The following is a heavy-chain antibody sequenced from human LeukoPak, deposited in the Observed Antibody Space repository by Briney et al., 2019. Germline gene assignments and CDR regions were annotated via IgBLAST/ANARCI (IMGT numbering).Heavy chain of an antibody. V-gene: IGHV3-66*01. CDR3: ARDWYYYDSSGYPLGDAFDI. Sequence: GSLRLSCAASGFTVSSNYMSWVRQAPGKGLEWVSVIYSGGSTYYADSVKGRFTISRDNSKNTLYLQMNSLRAEDTAVYYCARDWYYYDSSGYPLGDAFDIWGQGTMVTVSS. J-gene: IGHJ3*02. CDR2: IYSGGST. D-gene: IGHD3-22*01. CDR1: GFTVSSNY.